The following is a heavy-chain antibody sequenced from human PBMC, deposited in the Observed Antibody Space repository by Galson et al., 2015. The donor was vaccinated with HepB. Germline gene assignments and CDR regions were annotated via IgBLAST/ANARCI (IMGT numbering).Heavy chain of an antibody. J-gene: IGHJ4*02. CDR1: AGSISSGSYY. CDR3: ARDFNYDSSGYLY. D-gene: IGHD3-22*01. V-gene: IGHV4-61*02. CDR2: IYTSGST. Sequence: TLSLTCTVSAGSISSGSYYWSWIRQPAGKGLEWIGRIYTSGSTNYNPSLKSRVTISVDTSKNQFSLKLSSVTAADTAVYYCARDFNYDSSGYLYWGQGTLVTVSS.